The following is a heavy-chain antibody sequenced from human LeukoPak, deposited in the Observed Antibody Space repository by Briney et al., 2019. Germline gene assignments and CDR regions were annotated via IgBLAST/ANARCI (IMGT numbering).Heavy chain of an antibody. D-gene: IGHD2-2*01. Sequence: PGGSLRLSCAASGFTFSDYYMSWIRQAPGKGLEWVSYISSSGSTIYYADSVKGRFTISRDNAKNSLYLQMNSLRAEDTAVYYCARAIVVLAARGYYMDVWGKGTTVTVSS. J-gene: IGHJ6*03. CDR1: GFTFSDYY. CDR2: ISSSGSTI. CDR3: ARAIVVLAARGYYMDV. V-gene: IGHV3-11*04.